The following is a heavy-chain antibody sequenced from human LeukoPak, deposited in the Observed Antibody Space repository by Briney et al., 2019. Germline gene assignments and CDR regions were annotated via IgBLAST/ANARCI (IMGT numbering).Heavy chain of an antibody. D-gene: IGHD3-3*01. J-gene: IGHJ5*02. V-gene: IGHV1-69*13. Sequence: GASVKVSCKASGGTFSSYAISWVRQAPGQGLEWMGGIIPIFGTANYAQKFQGRVTITADESTSTAYMELSSLRSEDTAVYYCARDWAKYYDFWSGGASVKPWKNWFDPWGQGTLVTVSS. CDR3: ARDWAKYYDFWSGGASVKPWKNWFDP. CDR1: GGTFSSYA. CDR2: IIPIFGTA.